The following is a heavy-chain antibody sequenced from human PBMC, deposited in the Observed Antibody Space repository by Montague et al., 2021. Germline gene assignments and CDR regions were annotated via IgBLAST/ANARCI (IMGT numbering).Heavy chain of an antibody. J-gene: IGHJ5*02. CDR3: TRPGGYCTNDTCYFWFAP. CDR1: GGSISRSSYY. V-gene: IGHV4-39*01. D-gene: IGHD2-8*01. Sequence: SETLSLTCTVSGGSISRSSYYWGWIRQPPGKGLEWIGSIYSSGSTYYNPSLKSRVTISADTSKNQFPLKLSSVTAADTAVYYCTRPGGYCTNDTCYFWFAPWGQGTLVTVSS. CDR2: IYSSGST.